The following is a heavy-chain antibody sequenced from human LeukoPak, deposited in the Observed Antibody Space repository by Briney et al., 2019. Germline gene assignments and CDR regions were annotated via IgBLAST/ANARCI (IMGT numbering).Heavy chain of an antibody. J-gene: IGHJ4*02. D-gene: IGHD2-15*01. CDR2: ISGGGGNT. CDR3: AKSGLNRFDY. Sequence: GGSLRLSCAASGFTFSDYYMSWIRQAPGKGLEWVSTISGGGGNTYYAASVKGRFTISRDDSKNTLYLQMNNLRAGDTAIYYCAKSGLNRFDYWGQGTLVTVSS. V-gene: IGHV3-23*01. CDR1: GFTFSDYY.